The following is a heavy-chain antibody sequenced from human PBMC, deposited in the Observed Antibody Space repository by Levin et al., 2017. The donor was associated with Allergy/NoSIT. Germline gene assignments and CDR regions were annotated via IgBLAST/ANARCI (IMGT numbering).Heavy chain of an antibody. V-gene: IGHV5-51*01. CDR1: GYSFSDYW. CDR3: ARLGGGYRFYNGMDV. D-gene: IGHD3-16*02. Sequence: GESLKISCKASGYSFSDYWITWVRQMPGKGLEWMGIIYPGDSETRYSPSFQGQVTLSVDRSISTAYLQWSTLRASDTAMDYCARLGGGYRFYNGMDVWCLGTTVTVSS. CDR2: IYPGDSET. J-gene: IGHJ6*02.